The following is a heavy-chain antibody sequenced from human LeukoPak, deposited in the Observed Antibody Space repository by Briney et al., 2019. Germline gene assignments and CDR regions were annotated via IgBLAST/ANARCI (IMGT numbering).Heavy chain of an antibody. CDR2: ISHNGATT. J-gene: IGHJ4*02. V-gene: IGHV3-64*01. CDR1: GFTFSTYA. D-gene: IGHD6-6*01. Sequence: GGSLRLSCAASGFTFSTYAVFWFRQAPGKGLEFVSGISHNGATTYYANSVKGRFTISRDNANNALNLQINSLRAEDTALYYCARGDGTSSGLYFHYWGQGTLVTVSS. CDR3: ARGDGTSSGLYFHY.